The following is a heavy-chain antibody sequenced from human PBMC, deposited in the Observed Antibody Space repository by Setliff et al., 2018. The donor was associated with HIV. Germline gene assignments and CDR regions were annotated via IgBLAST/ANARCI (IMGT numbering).Heavy chain of an antibody. J-gene: IGHJ5*02. Sequence: PGGSLRLSCVASKFSVSDSYMGWVRQAPGKGLEWVSFVHNTDTYYANSVKGRFTISRDNSKTMVYLRVYSLVDDDTAAYDCAKGVKWLDPWGQGILVTVSS. CDR2: VHNTDT. CDR1: KFSVSDSY. V-gene: IGHV3-53*01. CDR3: AKGVKWLDP. D-gene: IGHD3-16*01.